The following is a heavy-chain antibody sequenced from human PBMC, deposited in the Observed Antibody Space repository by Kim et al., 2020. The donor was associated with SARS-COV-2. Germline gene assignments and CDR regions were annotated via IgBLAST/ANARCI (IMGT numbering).Heavy chain of an antibody. J-gene: IGHJ6*02. CDR1: GFTFSSYD. CDR3: ARSLGATGYYYYGMDV. Sequence: GGSLRLSCAASGFTFSSYDMHWVRQAPGKGLEWVSAIGTAGDTYYPGSVKGRFTISRENAKNSLYLQMNSLRAGDTAVYYCARSLGATGYYYYGMDVWGQGTTVTVSS. CDR2: IGTAGDT. V-gene: IGHV3-13*01. D-gene: IGHD1-26*01.